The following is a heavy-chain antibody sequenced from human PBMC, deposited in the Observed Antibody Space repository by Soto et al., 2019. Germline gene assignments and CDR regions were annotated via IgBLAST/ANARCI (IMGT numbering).Heavy chain of an antibody. CDR1: GFTLSGRS. V-gene: IGHV3-74*01. CDR2: IDNAGTDS. Sequence: EVQLVESGGGLVQPGGSLRLSCAASGFTLSGRSMHWVRQAPGKGLVWVSGIDNAGTDSTYADSVKGRFTSSRDNAKNMLYLKMNILSVEDTAVYYCARGWFGPDVWGKGTTVTVSS. J-gene: IGHJ6*04. D-gene: IGHD3-10*01. CDR3: ARGWFGPDV.